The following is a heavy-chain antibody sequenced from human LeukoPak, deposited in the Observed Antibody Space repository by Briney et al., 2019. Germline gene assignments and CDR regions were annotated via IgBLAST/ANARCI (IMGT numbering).Heavy chain of an antibody. Sequence: GGSLRLSCAASGFTFSDYCMSWIRQAPGKGLEWISYISSSGDTIFYADSVKGRFTISRDNAKNSLYLQMNSLRAEDTAVYYCARENVLRYFDWSDNWFDPWGQGTLVTVSS. CDR3: ARENVLRYFDWSDNWFDP. CDR2: ISSSGDTI. D-gene: IGHD3-9*01. CDR1: GFTFSDYC. V-gene: IGHV3-11*04. J-gene: IGHJ5*02.